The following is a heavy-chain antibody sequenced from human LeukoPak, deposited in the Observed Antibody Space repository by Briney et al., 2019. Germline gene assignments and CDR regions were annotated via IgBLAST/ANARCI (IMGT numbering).Heavy chain of an antibody. Sequence: SGTLSLTCAVSGGSISSSNWWSWVRQPPGKGLEWIGEIYHSGSTNYNPSLKSRVTISVDKSKNQFSLKLSSVTAADTAVYYCARYPQRGQQLLNAFDIWGQGTMVTVSS. J-gene: IGHJ3*02. CDR2: IYHSGST. CDR3: ARYPQRGQQLLNAFDI. CDR1: GGSISSSNW. D-gene: IGHD6-13*01. V-gene: IGHV4-4*02.